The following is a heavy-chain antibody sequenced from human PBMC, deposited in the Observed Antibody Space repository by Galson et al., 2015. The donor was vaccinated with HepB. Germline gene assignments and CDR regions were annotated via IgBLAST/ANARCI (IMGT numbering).Heavy chain of an antibody. Sequence: SVKVSCKASGYTFTSYDINWVRQATGQGLEWMGWMNPNSGNTGYAQKFQGRVTMTRNTSISTAYMELSSLRSEDTAVYYCARGGYYDSSGYWFDAFDIWGQGTMVTVSS. CDR3: ARGGYYDSSGYWFDAFDI. CDR2: MNPNSGNT. D-gene: IGHD3-22*01. J-gene: IGHJ3*02. V-gene: IGHV1-8*01. CDR1: GYTFTSYD.